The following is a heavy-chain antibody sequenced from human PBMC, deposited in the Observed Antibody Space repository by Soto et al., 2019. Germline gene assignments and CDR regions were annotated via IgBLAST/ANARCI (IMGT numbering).Heavy chain of an antibody. V-gene: IGHV3-66*01. J-gene: IGHJ4*02. Sequence: PSETLSLTCAVYGGSFSGYSWTWIRQSPRKGLEWVSVIYSGGSTHYADSVKGRFTISRDNSKNTLFLQMNSLRVEDTAVYYCARDPDYYYDYWGQGTLVTVSS. CDR2: IYSGGST. CDR1: GGSFSGYS. D-gene: IGHD4-17*01. CDR3: ARDPDYYYDY.